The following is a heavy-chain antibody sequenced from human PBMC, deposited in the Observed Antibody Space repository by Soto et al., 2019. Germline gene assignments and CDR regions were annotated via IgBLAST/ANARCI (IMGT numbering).Heavy chain of an antibody. Sequence: QVQLVQSGAEVQRPGSSVRVSCKTSGGTFIDYAFSWVRQAPGQGLEWVGGIVTLFGTPNYAQNFQGRVTITADESSSTVYMELSSLRSEDTAVYYCATERVAEMATGGFFDFWGRGTLVTVSS. CDR3: ATERVAEMATGGFFDF. D-gene: IGHD5-12*01. CDR2: IVTLFGTP. CDR1: GGTFIDYA. V-gene: IGHV1-69*01. J-gene: IGHJ4*02.